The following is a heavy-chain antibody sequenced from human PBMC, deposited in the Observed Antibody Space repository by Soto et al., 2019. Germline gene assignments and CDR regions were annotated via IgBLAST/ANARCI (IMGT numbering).Heavy chain of an antibody. V-gene: IGHV3-30-3*01. CDR2: ISYDGSNK. Sequence: QVQLVESGGGVVQPGRSLRLSCAASGFTFSSYAMHWVRQAPGKGLEWVAVISYDGSNKYYADSVKGRFTISRDNSKNTLYLQMNSLRAEDTAVYYCARVYCGGDCRLYYYYGMDVWGQGTTVTVSS. D-gene: IGHD2-21*02. J-gene: IGHJ6*02. CDR3: ARVYCGGDCRLYYYYGMDV. CDR1: GFTFSSYA.